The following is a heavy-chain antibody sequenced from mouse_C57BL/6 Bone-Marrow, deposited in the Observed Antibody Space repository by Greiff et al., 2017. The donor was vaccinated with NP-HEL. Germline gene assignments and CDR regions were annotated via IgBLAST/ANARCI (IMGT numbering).Heavy chain of an antibody. Sequence: VQLQQSGPGLVQPSQSLSITCTVSGFSLTSYGVHWVRQSPGKGLEWLGVIWSGGSTDYNAAFISRLSISKDNSKSQVFFKMNSLQADDTAIYYCARNFWGLRRGNYYAMDYWGQGTSVTVSS. CDR3: ARNFWGLRRGNYYAMDY. D-gene: IGHD2-4*01. CDR2: IWSGGST. V-gene: IGHV2-2*01. CDR1: GFSLTSYG. J-gene: IGHJ4*01.